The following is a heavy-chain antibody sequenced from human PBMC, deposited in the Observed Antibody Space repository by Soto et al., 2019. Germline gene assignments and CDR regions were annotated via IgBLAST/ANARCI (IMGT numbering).Heavy chain of an antibody. CDR3: ETKYHYDSGAYLYHFDY. J-gene: IGHJ4*02. Sequence: EVQLLESGGGLVQPGGSLRLSCAASGFTFNNYAMSWVRRAPGKGLEWVSTVGWSGSSTYYADSVKGRFTISRDNSKNTMYLQMSSLRAEDTAVYYCETKYHYDSGAYLYHFDYWGQGTLVIVSS. V-gene: IGHV3-23*01. CDR1: GFTFNNYA. CDR2: VGWSGSST. D-gene: IGHD3-10*01.